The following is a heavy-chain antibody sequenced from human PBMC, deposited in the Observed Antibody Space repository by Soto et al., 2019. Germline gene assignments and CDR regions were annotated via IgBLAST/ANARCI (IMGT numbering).Heavy chain of an antibody. CDR3: ARAGIIAVAGTLLTDAFDI. CDR1: GYTFTSYA. Sequence: ASVKVSCKASGYTFTSYAMHWVRQAPGQRLEWMGWINAGNGNTKYSQKSQGRVTITRDTSASTAYMELSSLRSEDTAVYYCARAGIIAVAGTLLTDAFDIWGQGTMVTVSS. CDR2: INAGNGNT. D-gene: IGHD6-19*01. J-gene: IGHJ3*02. V-gene: IGHV1-3*01.